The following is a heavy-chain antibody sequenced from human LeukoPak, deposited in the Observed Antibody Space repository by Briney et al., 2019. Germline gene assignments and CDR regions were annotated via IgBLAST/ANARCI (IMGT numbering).Heavy chain of an antibody. J-gene: IGHJ6*03. CDR2: MSPNSGDT. V-gene: IGHV1-8*01. D-gene: IGHD3-3*02. CDR3: ARGTIDHFTRDKLDAFISGVPLTAYYYYMDV. CDR1: GYTFTSYD. Sequence: ASVKVSCKASGYTFTSYDINWVRQASGQGLEWMGRMSPNSGDTRYAQKFQGRLTVTRNTSISTAYMELSSLTSEDTAVYYCARGTIDHFTRDKLDAFISGVPLTAYYYYMDVWGKGTTVTVSS.